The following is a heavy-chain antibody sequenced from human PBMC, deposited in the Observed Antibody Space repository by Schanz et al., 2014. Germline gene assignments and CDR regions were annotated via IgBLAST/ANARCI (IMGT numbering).Heavy chain of an antibody. D-gene: IGHD2-2*01. Sequence: QVQLVESGGGVVQPGRSLRLSCAASGFTFSAYGMHWVRQAPGKGREWVAVIWYDGNNKYYADSVKGRFSIARDNSKNTPYLQMNSLRDDDAAMYYCAKRCSSTSCSHGAFDIWGQGTMVTVSS. CDR2: IWYDGNNK. J-gene: IGHJ3*02. CDR1: GFTFSAYG. V-gene: IGHV3-33*06. CDR3: AKRCSSTSCSHGAFDI.